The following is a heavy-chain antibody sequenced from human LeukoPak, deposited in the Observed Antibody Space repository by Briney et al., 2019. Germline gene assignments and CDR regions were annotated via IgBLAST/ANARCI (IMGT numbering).Heavy chain of an antibody. CDR3: ARVNYRSGSFSSWFDP. J-gene: IGHJ5*02. Sequence: SASLSLTWTVAGASISSYYWSWIRQPPGKGLEWIWYIEYSGSTNYHPSLKSRVTISVDTSQNQFSLKLSSVTSADTAVYYCARVNYRSGSFSSWFDPWGQGTLVTVSS. D-gene: IGHD3-10*01. V-gene: IGHV4-59*01. CDR2: IEYSGST. CDR1: GASISSYY.